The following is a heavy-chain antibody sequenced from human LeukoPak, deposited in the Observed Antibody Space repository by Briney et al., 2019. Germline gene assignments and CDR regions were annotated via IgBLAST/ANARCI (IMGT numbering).Heavy chain of an antibody. CDR1: GGSFGGYS. D-gene: IGHD3-10*01. CDR2: IYTSGST. CDR3: ARAGGLLWFGELYPGFDY. Sequence: SETLSLTCAVFGGSFGGYSWTWIRQPPGKGLAWIGRIYTSGSTNYNPSLKSRVTMSVDTSKNQFSLKLSSVSAADTAVYYCARAGGLLWFGELYPGFDYWGQGTLVTVSS. J-gene: IGHJ4*02. V-gene: IGHV4-59*10.